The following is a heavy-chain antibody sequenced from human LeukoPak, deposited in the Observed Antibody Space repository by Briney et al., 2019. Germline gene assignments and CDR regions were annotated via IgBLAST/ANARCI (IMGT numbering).Heavy chain of an antibody. J-gene: IGHJ4*02. D-gene: IGHD3-9*01. Sequence: GGSRTLSCAASGLTFANAWMSWVRQAPGKGLEWVARIIIKTSGGTTDYAAPVKGRFTISRDDSKTTLYLQMNSLKTEDTAVYYCTTYRYNSGSTGYSYFDFWGQGTLVTVSS. V-gene: IGHV3-15*01. CDR1: GLTFANAW. CDR2: IIIKTSGGTT. CDR3: TTYRYNSGSTGYSYFDF.